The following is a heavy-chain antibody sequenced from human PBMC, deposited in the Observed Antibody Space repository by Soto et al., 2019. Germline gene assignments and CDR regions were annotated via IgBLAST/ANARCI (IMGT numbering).Heavy chain of an antibody. V-gene: IGHV4-59*01. J-gene: IGHJ4*02. CDR2: SYYSGST. CDR3: ARRQNWNYLFDN. D-gene: IGHD1-7*01. Sequence: SETLSLTCAVYGGSFSGYYWNWIRQPPGKGLEWIGCSYYSGSTNYNPSLKSRVTMSIDASKTRFSLRLRSVTAADTAVYYCARRQNWNYLFDNWGQGTLVTVSS. CDR1: GGSFSGYY.